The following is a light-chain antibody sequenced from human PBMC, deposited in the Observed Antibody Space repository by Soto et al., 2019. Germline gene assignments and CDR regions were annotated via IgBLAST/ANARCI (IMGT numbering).Light chain of an antibody. CDR1: QSVSSN. CDR2: GAS. V-gene: IGKV3-11*01. J-gene: IGKJ5*01. Sequence: EIVFTQSPATLSLAPVERATLACRASQSVSSNLAWYQQKRGQAPRLLIYGASTRATGIPARFSGSGSGTDFTLTISSLDPEDFAVYYCQQRSNWPPSTFGQGTRLEIK. CDR3: QQRSNWPPST.